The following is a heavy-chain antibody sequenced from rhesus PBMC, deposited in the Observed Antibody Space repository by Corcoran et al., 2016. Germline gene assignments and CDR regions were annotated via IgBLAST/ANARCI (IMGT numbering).Heavy chain of an antibody. CDR1: GGSIRSNS. Sequence: QVQLQESGPGLVKPSETLSLTCAVSGGSIRSNSWSWIRQPPGKGLEWIGGISGSGGSTAYNPSLKSRVTISTDTSKNQFSLKLSSVTAADTAVYYCAREGITIFGLVNDAFDFWGQGLRVTVSS. V-gene: IGHV4-173*01. D-gene: IGHD3-3*01. J-gene: IGHJ3*01. CDR3: AREGITIFGLVNDAFDF. CDR2: ISGSGGST.